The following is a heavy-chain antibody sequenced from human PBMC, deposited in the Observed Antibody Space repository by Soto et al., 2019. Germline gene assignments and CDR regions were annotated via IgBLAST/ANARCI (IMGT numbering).Heavy chain of an antibody. D-gene: IGHD6-25*01. CDR1: GFTFSSYA. J-gene: IGHJ4*02. CDR3: ARECLICIAAGAPLGQGIDS. V-gene: IGHV3-30-3*01. CDR2: ISYDGSNK. Sequence: PGGSLRLSCAASGFTFSSYAMHWVRQAPGKGLEWVAVISYDGSNKYYADSVKGRFTISRDNSENTLYLQMDSLRAEDTAVYYCARECLICIAAGAPLGQGIDSWGQGTLVTSPQ.